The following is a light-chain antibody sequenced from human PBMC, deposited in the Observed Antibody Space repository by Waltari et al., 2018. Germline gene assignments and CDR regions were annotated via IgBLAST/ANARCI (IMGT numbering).Light chain of an antibody. CDR1: STDVVGYHS. CDR2: DVS. J-gene: IGLJ2*01. Sequence: QSALTQPASVSGSPGPSVTRFSTVTSTDVVGYHSVPWYQQHPGKAPRVIIYDVSDRPSGVSDRFSGSKSGNTASLTISGLQAEDEADYYCSSQSSNNVVLFGGGTKLTVL. V-gene: IGLV2-14*01. CDR3: SSQSSNNVVL.